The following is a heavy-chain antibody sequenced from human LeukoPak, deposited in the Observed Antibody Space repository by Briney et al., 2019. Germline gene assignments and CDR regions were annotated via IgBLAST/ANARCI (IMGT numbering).Heavy chain of an antibody. D-gene: IGHD7-27*01. V-gene: IGHV3-73*01. CDR2: ITGKTNNYAT. J-gene: IGHJ4*02. CDR1: GFTFDACD. CDR3: TTFNRGHQ. Sequence: GGSLTLSCLASGFTFDACDLHWVRPASGKGLEWVGRITGKTNNYATAYAASLKGRFAISRDDSKNTAYLQMNSLRTEDTAVYYCTTFNRGHQWGQGTLVTVSS.